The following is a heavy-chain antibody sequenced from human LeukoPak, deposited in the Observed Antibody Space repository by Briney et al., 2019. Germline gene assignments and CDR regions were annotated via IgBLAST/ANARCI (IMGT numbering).Heavy chain of an antibody. J-gene: IGHJ4*02. Sequence: SETLSLTCTVSGGSITSSSYYWGWIRQPPGKGLEWIGSIYYSGSTYYNPSLKSRVTISVDTSKNQFSLKLSSVTAADTAVHYCARGHRFGGDCYFDYWGPGTLVTVSS. V-gene: IGHV4-39*01. D-gene: IGHD2-21*02. CDR3: ARGHRFGGDCYFDY. CDR1: GGSITSSSYY. CDR2: IYYSGST.